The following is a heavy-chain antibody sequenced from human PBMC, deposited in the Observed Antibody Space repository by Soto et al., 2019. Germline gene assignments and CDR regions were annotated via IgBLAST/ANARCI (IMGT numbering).Heavy chain of an antibody. CDR2: IDPSDSYT. CDR1: GYSFTSYW. D-gene: IGHD2-2*01. CDR3: ARQGLIVVVPAAKHYYGMDV. J-gene: IGHJ6*02. Sequence: ESLKISCKGSGYSFTSYWISWVRQMPGKGLEWMGRIDPSDSYTNYSPSFQGHVTISADKSISTAYLQWSSLKASDTAMYYCARQGLIVVVPAAKHYYGMDVWGQGTTVTVSS. V-gene: IGHV5-10-1*01.